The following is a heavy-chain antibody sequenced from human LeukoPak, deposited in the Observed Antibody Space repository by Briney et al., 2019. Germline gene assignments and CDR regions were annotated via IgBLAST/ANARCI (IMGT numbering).Heavy chain of an antibody. D-gene: IGHD3-10*01. J-gene: IGHJ4*02. Sequence: PGGSLRLSCAASGFTFSSYSMNWVRQAPGKGLEWVSYISSSSSTIYYADSVKGRFTISRDNAKNSLYLQMNSLRAEDTAVYYCAGGVPYGSGSYYNDGSVDYWGQGTLVTVSS. CDR3: AGGVPYGSGSYYNDGSVDY. CDR2: ISSSSSTI. CDR1: GFTFSSYS. V-gene: IGHV3-48*01.